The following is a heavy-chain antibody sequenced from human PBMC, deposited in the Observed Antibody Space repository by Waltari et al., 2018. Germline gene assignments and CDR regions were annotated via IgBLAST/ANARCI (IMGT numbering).Heavy chain of an antibody. V-gene: IGHV4-38-2*01. CDR1: GYSISSGYY. Sequence: QVQLQESGPGLVTPSETLSLTCAVSGYSISSGYYWGRIRQPPGKGLEWIGSIYHSGSTYYNPSLKSRVTISVDTSKNQFSLKLSSVTAADTAVYYCARSGMVSVYYYYYYMDVWGKGTTVTVSS. CDR3: ARSGMVSVYYYYYYMDV. J-gene: IGHJ6*03. D-gene: IGHD1-26*01. CDR2: IYHSGST.